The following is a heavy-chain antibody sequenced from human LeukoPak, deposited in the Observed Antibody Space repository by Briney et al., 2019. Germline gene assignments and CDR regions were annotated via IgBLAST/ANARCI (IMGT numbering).Heavy chain of an antibody. CDR2: IYPGDSDT. CDR1: GYSFINYW. V-gene: IGHV5-51*01. J-gene: IGHJ5*02. CDR3: ARTGCSSTSCYWFDP. D-gene: IGHD2-2*01. Sequence: GESLKISCKASGYSFINYWIGWVRQMPGKGLEWMGIIYPGDSDTRYSPSFQGQVTISADKSISTAYLQWNSLKASDTAVYYCARTGCSSTSCYWFDPWGQGTLVTVSS.